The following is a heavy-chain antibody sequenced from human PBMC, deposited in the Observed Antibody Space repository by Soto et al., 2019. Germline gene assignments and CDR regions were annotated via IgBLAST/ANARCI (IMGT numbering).Heavy chain of an antibody. CDR1: GASVRSGDYY. J-gene: IGHJ4*02. V-gene: IGHV4-30-4*01. CDR3: VGTGTTDDY. Sequence: QVQLQESGPGLVKPSQTLSLTCSVSGASVRSGDYYWSSIRQAPGKGLEWIGYIFNCGGSYYNPSLKGRLTISIDTSKNQFSLKLNSVTAADTAIYYCVGTGTTDDYWGRGTLVTVSS. CDR2: IFNCGGS. D-gene: IGHD4-17*01.